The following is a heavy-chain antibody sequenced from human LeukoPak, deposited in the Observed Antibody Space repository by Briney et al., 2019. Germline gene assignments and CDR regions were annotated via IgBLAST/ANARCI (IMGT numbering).Heavy chain of an antibody. J-gene: IGHJ1*01. CDR3: AKDSRSGYPFQD. D-gene: IGHD3-22*01. Sequence: PGRSLRLSCAASGFTFGSYGMHWVRQAPGKGLEWVAVISFDGRNKYHAKSVRGRFTIPRDNSKHTLYLQMNSLRAEHTATYFCAKDSRSGYPFQDWGQGTLVSVSS. CDR1: GFTFGSYG. V-gene: IGHV3-30*18. CDR2: ISFDGRNK.